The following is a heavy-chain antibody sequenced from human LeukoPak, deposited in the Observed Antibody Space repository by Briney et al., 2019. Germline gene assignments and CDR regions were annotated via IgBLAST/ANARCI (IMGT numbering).Heavy chain of an antibody. J-gene: IGHJ5*02. CDR3: ARLEVRGVIGP. CDR1: GFTFSSFG. D-gene: IGHD3-10*01. CDR2: IYGGGTT. V-gene: IGHV3-NL1*01. Sequence: GRSLTLSCAASGFTFSSFGMHWVRQAPGEGLEWVSIIYGGGTTYYADSVKGRFTISRDKSKNTLFLQMNSVRAEDAAVYYCARLEVRGVIGPWGQGIVVTVSS.